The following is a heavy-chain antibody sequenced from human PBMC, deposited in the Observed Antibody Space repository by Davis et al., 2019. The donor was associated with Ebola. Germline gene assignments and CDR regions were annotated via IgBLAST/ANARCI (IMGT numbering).Heavy chain of an antibody. J-gene: IGHJ4*02. CDR2: ISSSGSTI. CDR1: GFTFSSYE. V-gene: IGHV3-48*03. CDR3: ARDLAAAAPGSVDY. Sequence: PGGSLRLSCAASGFTFSSYEMNWVRQAPGKGLEWVSYISSSGSTIYYADSVKGRFTISRDNAKNSLYLQMNSLRAEDTAVYYCARDLAAAAPGSVDYWGQGTLVTVSS. D-gene: IGHD6-13*01.